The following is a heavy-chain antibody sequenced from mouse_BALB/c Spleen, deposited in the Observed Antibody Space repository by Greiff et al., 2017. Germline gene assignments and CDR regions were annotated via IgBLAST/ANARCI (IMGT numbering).Heavy chain of an antibody. V-gene: IGHV1-18*01. Sequence: VQLKQSGPELVKPGASVKMSCKASGYTFTDYYMDWVKQSHGKSLEWIGDINPNNGGTIYNQKFKGKATLTVDKSSSTAYMELRSLTSEDTAVYYCARRGYHTLFFDYWGQGTTLTVSS. CDR2: INPNNGGT. CDR1: GYTFTDYY. CDR3: ARRGYHTLFFDY. J-gene: IGHJ2*01. D-gene: IGHD2-12*01.